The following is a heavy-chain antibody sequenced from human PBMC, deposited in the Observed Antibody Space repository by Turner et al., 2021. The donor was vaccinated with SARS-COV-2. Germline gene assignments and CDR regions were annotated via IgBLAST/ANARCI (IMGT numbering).Heavy chain of an antibody. D-gene: IGHD2-2*01. CDR2: INSDGSST. CDR3: VREIIVVVPAADY. J-gene: IGHJ4*02. CDR1: VFTFSSYL. Sequence: EVQLVESGGGLVQPGGSLSLSCAASVFTFSSYLMHWVRQAPGKGLVWVSRINSDGSSTSYADSVKGRFTISRDNAKNTLYLQMNSLRAEDTAVYDCVREIIVVVPAADYWGQGTLVTVSS. V-gene: IGHV3-74*01.